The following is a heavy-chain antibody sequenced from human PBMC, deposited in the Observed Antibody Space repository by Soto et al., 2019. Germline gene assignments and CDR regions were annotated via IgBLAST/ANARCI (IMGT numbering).Heavy chain of an antibody. J-gene: IGHJ6*02. D-gene: IGHD1-7*01. CDR2: IYYSGST. CDR3: AREGLTGTIGLYYYYRMDV. CDR1: GGSISSYY. V-gene: IGHV4-59*01. Sequence: QVQLQESGPGLVKPSETLSLTCTVSGGSISSYYWSWIRQPPGKGLQWIGYIYYSGSTNYNPSLKIRVTISVDTSKNQFSLKPISVTAADTAVYYWAREGLTGTIGLYYYYRMDVWGQGTTVTVAS.